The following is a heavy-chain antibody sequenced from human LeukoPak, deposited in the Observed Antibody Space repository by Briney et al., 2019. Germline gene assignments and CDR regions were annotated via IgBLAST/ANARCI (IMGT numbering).Heavy chain of an antibody. CDR3: AGIQLWTEYYYYYMDV. V-gene: IGHV3-53*01. D-gene: IGHD5-18*01. CDR1: GFTVSSNY. Sequence: GGSLRLSCAASGFTVSSNYMSWVRQAPGKGLEWVSVIYSGGSTYYADSVKGRFTISRDNSKNTLYLQINSPSAEATAVYYCAGIQLWTEYYYYYMDVWGKGTTVTVSS. J-gene: IGHJ6*03. CDR2: IYSGGST.